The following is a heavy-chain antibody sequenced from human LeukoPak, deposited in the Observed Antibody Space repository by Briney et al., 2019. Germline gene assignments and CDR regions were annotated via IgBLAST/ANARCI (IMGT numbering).Heavy chain of an antibody. CDR2: ISYDGSNK. Sequence: GGSLRLSCAASGFTFSSYAMHWVRQAPGKGLEWVAVISYDGSNKYYADSVKGRFTISRDNSKNTLYLQMNSLRAEDTAVYYCARDSVAAAGTDRSWLDPWGLGTLVTVSS. CDR3: ARDSVAAAGTDRSWLDP. D-gene: IGHD6-13*01. V-gene: IGHV3-30*01. CDR1: GFTFSSYA. J-gene: IGHJ5*02.